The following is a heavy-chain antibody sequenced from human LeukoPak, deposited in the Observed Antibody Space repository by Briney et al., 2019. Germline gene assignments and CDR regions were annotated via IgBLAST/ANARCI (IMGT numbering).Heavy chain of an antibody. J-gene: IGHJ4*02. Sequence: ASVKVSCKASGGTFSSYAISWVRQAPGQGLEWMGGIIPIFGTANYAQKFQGRVTITADESTSTAYMELSSLRSEDTAVYYCASQDAWGSSSSPYYLDYWGQGTLVTVSS. CDR3: ASQDAWGSSSSPYYLDY. D-gene: IGHD6-6*01. CDR1: GGTFSSYA. CDR2: IIPIFGTA. V-gene: IGHV1-69*13.